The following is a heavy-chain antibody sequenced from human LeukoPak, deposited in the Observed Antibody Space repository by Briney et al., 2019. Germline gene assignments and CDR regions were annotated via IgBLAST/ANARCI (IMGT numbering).Heavy chain of an antibody. Sequence: PSETLSLTCTVSGGSISSYYWSWIRQPPGKGLEWIGYIYYSGSTNYNPSLKSRVTISVDTSKNQFSLKLSSVTAADTAAYYCARDHISNSGYDRHYYYMDVWGKGTTVTVSS. CDR3: ARDHISNSGYDRHYYYMDV. V-gene: IGHV4-59*01. CDR1: GGSISSYY. J-gene: IGHJ6*03. CDR2: IYYSGST. D-gene: IGHD5-12*01.